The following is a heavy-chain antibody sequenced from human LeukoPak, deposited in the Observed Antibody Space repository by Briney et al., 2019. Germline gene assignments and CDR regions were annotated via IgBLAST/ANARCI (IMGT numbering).Heavy chain of an antibody. V-gene: IGHV4-59*01. Sequence: SETLSLTCTVSGGSINSYYWSWIRQPPGKGLEWIGYVYYTGSTNYSPSLKSRVTISVDTSKNQLSLKPTSVTAADTAVYYCAREDSSSRFDYWGQGGLVTVSS. D-gene: IGHD6-13*01. CDR3: AREDSSSRFDY. J-gene: IGHJ4*02. CDR2: VYYTGST. CDR1: GGSINSYY.